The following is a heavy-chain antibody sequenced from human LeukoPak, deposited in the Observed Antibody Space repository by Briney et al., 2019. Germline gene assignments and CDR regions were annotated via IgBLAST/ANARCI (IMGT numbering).Heavy chain of an antibody. CDR3: ARIHRTTPRGRRITMVRGVLRDAFDI. Sequence: SETLSLTCAVYGGSFSGYYWSWIRQPPGKGLEWIGEINHSGSTNYNPSLKSRVTISVDTSKNQFSLKLSSVTAADTAVYYCARIHRTTPRGRRITMVRGVLRDAFDIWGQGTMVTVSS. D-gene: IGHD3-10*01. CDR2: INHSGST. CDR1: GGSFSGYY. V-gene: IGHV4-34*01. J-gene: IGHJ3*02.